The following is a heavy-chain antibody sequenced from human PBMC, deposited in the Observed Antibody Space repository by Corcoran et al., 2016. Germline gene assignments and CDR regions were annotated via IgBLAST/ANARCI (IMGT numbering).Heavy chain of an antibody. J-gene: IGHJ5*02. V-gene: IGHV4-34*01. CDR3: ARALSGDGLDP. Sequence: QVQLQQWGAGLLKPSETLSLTCAVYGGSFSGYYWSWIRQPPGKGLEWIGEINHSGSTNYNPSLKSRVTIAVDTSKNQFSLKLSPVTAADTAVYYCARALSGDGLDPWGQGTLVTVSS. CDR1: GGSFSGYY. D-gene: IGHD3-10*01. CDR2: INHSGST.